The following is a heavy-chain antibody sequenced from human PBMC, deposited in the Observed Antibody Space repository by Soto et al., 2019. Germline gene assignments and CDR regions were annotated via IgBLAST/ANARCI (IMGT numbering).Heavy chain of an antibody. CDR2: INHSGST. V-gene: IGHV4-34*01. Sequence: SETLSLTCAVYGGSFSGYYWSWIRQPPGKGLEWIGEINHSGSTNYNPSLKSRVTISVDTSKDQFSLKLSSVTAADTAVYYCARLSSGWYNYYYGMDVWGQGTTVTVSS. J-gene: IGHJ6*02. CDR1: GGSFSGYY. CDR3: ARLSSGWYNYYYGMDV. D-gene: IGHD6-19*01.